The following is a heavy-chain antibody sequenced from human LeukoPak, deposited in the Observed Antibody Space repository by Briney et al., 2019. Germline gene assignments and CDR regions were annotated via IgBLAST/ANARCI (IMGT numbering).Heavy chain of an antibody. Sequence: GGSLRLSCAASGFTFNDYWMNWVRQAPGKGLEWVANIDQDGGGKYYLDSVKGRFTISRDNAKSSLYLQIDSLRAEDTAVYSSARRHSAPFDFWGQGSLLTVSS. CDR3: ARRHSAPFDF. V-gene: IGHV3-7*01. CDR1: GFTFNDYW. J-gene: IGHJ4*02. CDR2: IDQDGGGK.